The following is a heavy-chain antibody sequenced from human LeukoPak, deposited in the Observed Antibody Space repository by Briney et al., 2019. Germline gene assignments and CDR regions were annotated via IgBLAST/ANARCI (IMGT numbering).Heavy chain of an antibody. CDR2: ISSSGGNA. CDR1: GFTFSSSV. CDR3: ARRTSGAKDV. J-gene: IGHJ6*04. D-gene: IGHD3-16*01. V-gene: IGHV3-23*01. Sequence: GGSLRLSCAASGFTFSSSVMSWVRQAPGKGLEWVSAISSSGGNADNADSLKGRFTISRDNSKDTLYLQMNSLRVEDTAVYYCARRTSGAKDVWGKGTTVTVSP.